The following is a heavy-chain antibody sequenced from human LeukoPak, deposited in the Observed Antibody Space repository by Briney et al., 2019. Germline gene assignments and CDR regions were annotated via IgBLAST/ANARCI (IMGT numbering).Heavy chain of an antibody. Sequence: PSETLSLTCTVSGGSISSGSYYWSWIRQPAGKGLEWIGRIYTSGSTNYNPSLKSRVTISVDTSKNQFSLRLSSVTAADTAVYYCARDERVSDYYDSNGYSYWGQGTLVTVSS. J-gene: IGHJ4*02. D-gene: IGHD3-22*01. CDR3: ARDERVSDYYDSNGYSY. V-gene: IGHV4-61*02. CDR1: GGSISSGSYY. CDR2: IYTSGST.